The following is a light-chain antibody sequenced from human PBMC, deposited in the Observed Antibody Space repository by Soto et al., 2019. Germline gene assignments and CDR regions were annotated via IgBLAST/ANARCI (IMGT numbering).Light chain of an antibody. CDR3: SSYSSRSTPVL. CDR1: DSDVGGYDY. V-gene: IGLV2-14*01. Sequence: SALTQPASVSGSPGQSITISCTGADSDVGGYDYVSWYQQHLGKAPKLMIYEVTNRPSGVSNRFSGSKSGNTASLTISGLQPEDEADYYCSSYSSRSTPVLFGGGTKLTVL. J-gene: IGLJ3*02. CDR2: EVT.